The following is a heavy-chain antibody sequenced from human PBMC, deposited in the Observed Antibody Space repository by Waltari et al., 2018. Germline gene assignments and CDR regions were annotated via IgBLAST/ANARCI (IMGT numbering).Heavy chain of an antibody. CDR3: AREPGYCSGGSCLY. Sequence: EVQLVESGGGLVQPGGSLRLSCAASGFTFSSYWRHWVRQAPGKGLVWVSRINSDGSSTSYADSVKGRFTISRDNAKNTLYLQMNSLRAEDTAVYYCAREPGYCSGGSCLYWGQGTLVTVSS. D-gene: IGHD2-15*01. V-gene: IGHV3-74*01. CDR1: GFTFSSYW. J-gene: IGHJ4*02. CDR2: INSDGSST.